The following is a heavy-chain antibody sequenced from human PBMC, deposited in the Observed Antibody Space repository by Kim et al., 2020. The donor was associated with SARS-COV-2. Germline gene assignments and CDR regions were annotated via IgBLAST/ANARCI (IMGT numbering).Heavy chain of an antibody. CDR3: ARPHDYGLGAGY. D-gene: IGHD4-17*01. V-gene: IGHV5-51*01. Sequence: YSPAFQGQVTISADKSISTAYLQWSSLKASDTAMYYCARPHDYGLGAGYWGQGTLVTVSS. J-gene: IGHJ4*02.